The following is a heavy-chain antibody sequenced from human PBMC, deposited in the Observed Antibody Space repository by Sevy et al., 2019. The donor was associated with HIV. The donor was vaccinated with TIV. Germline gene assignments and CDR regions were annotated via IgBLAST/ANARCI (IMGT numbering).Heavy chain of an antibody. D-gene: IGHD2-15*01. CDR1: GFTVGSTY. V-gene: IGHV3-66*02. J-gene: IGHJ6*03. CDR3: AREATRYCSGGDCSRRNYYFYMDI. CDR2: IYSGGNT. Sequence: WGSLRLSCAASGFTVGSTYMSWVRQAPGKGLEWVSIIYSGGNTYYADSVKGRFIISRDDSRNTLYLQMNSLRGEDTAVYFCAREATRYCSGGDCSRRNYYFYMDIWGKGTTVTVSS.